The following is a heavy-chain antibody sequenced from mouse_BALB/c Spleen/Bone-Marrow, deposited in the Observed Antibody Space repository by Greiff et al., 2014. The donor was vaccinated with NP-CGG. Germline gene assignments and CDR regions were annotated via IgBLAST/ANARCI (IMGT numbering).Heavy chain of an antibody. D-gene: IGHD2-3*01. CDR1: GYTFTSYW. J-gene: IGHJ3*01. V-gene: IGHV1-69*02. CDR3: TRDDGSPFAY. CDR2: IYPSDSYT. Sequence: QVHVKQSGAELVRPGASVKLSYKASGYTFTSYWINWVKQRPGQGLEWIGNIYPSDSYTNYNQKFKDKATLTVDKSSSTAYMQLSSPTSEDSAVYYCTRDDGSPFAYWGQGTLVTVSA.